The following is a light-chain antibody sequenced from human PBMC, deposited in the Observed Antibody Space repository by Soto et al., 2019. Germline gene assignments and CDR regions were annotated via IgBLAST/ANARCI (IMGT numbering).Light chain of an antibody. CDR2: KAS. Sequence: DIQMTHSPSTLSGSVGDRVTITCRASQTISSWLAWYQQKQGKAPKPLIYKASTLKSGVPSRFSGSGYGTEFTLTISSLQPDDFATYYCQHYNSYSEAFGQGTKVDIK. CDR1: QTISSW. J-gene: IGKJ1*01. CDR3: QHYNSYSEA. V-gene: IGKV1-5*03.